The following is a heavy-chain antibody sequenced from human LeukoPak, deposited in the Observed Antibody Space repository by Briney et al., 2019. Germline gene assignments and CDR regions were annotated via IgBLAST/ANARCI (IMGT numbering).Heavy chain of an antibody. D-gene: IGHD6-19*01. J-gene: IGHJ4*02. Sequence: SETLSLTCTVSGGSISSSSYYWGWIRQPPGKGLEWIGSIYYSGSTYYNPSLKSRVTISVDTSKNQFSLKLSSVTAADTAVYYCARDHIAVAGTGVGPEGPQGQGIDYWGQGTLVTVSS. CDR3: ARDHIAVAGTGVGPEGPQGQGIDY. V-gene: IGHV4-39*07. CDR2: IYYSGST. CDR1: GGSISSSSYY.